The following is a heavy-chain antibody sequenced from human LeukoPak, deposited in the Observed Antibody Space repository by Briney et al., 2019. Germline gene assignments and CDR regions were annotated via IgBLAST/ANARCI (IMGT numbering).Heavy chain of an antibody. Sequence: PGGSLRLSCAASGFTFSSYWMNWARQAPGKGLEWVASTNHNGNVNYYVDSVKGRFTISRDNSKNTLYLQMNSLRAEDTAVYYCSNFDYWGQGTLVTVSS. CDR3: SNFDY. J-gene: IGHJ4*02. V-gene: IGHV3-7*01. CDR1: GFTFSSYW. CDR2: TNHNGNVN.